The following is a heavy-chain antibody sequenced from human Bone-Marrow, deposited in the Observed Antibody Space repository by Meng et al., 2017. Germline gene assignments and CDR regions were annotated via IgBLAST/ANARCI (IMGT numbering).Heavy chain of an antibody. Sequence: QVQLQESGPGLVKPAETLSLTCTASGGSISTYYWSWIRQSPEKGLEWIGYINYSGRTNYIPSLRSRATISVDPSKNQFSLNLRSVTAADTAVYYCAREGRSHQVGVSVYWGQGNLVTVSS. CDR2: INYSGRT. J-gene: IGHJ4*02. CDR1: GGSISTYY. D-gene: IGHD2-21*01. CDR3: AREGRSHQVGVSVY. V-gene: IGHV4-59*01.